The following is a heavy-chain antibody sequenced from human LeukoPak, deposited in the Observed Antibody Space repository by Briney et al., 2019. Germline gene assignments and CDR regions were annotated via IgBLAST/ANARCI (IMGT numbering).Heavy chain of an antibody. CDR1: GFTFSYAW. J-gene: IGHJ4*02. CDR3: TTRVNRDGYNWAYDY. V-gene: IGHV3-15*01. Sequence: PGGSLILSCAASGFTFSYAWMSWVRHTPGKGLEWVARIKPKTEGGTTDYAAPVKGRFTISRDDSKNTVFLQMNSLNTEDTAVYYCTTRVNRDGYNWAYDYWGQGTLVTVSS. CDR2: IKPKTEGGTT. D-gene: IGHD5-24*01.